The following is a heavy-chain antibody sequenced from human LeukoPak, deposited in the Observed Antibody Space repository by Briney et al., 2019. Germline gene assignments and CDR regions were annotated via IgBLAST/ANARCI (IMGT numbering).Heavy chain of an antibody. CDR1: GFTFSNYW. V-gene: IGHV3-74*01. Sequence: GGSLRLSCAASGFTFSNYWIHWVRQAPGKGPVWVSRISENGRTTTYADSVKGRFTISRDNAKNSVYLQMNSLRAEDTAVYYCARDEHLWEISHWGQGTLVTVSS. J-gene: IGHJ4*02. CDR2: ISENGRTT. D-gene: IGHD3-16*01. CDR3: ARDEHLWEISH.